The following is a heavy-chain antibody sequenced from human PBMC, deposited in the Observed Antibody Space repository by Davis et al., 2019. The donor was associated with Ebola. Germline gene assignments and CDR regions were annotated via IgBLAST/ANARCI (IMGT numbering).Heavy chain of an antibody. CDR2: ISAYNGNT. V-gene: IGHV1-18*04. D-gene: IGHD1-20*01. J-gene: IGHJ4*02. CDR1: GYTFTSYY. CDR3: ARDNWNDENFDY. Sequence: ASVKVSCKASGYTFTSYYMHWVRQATGQGLEWMGWISAYNGNTNQARKFQGRVTMTTDTSTSTAYMELRSLRSDDTAVYYCARDNWNDENFDYWGQGTLVTVSS.